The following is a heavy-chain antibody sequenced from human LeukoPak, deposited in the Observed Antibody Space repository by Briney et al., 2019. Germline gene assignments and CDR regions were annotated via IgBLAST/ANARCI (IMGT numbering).Heavy chain of an antibody. CDR2: IYYSGST. CDR1: GGSISSSSYY. V-gene: IGHV4-39*01. D-gene: IGHD3-3*01. Sequence: EPSETLSLTCTVSGGSISSSSYYWGWTRQPPGKGLEWIGSIYYSGSTYYNPSLKSRVTISVDTSKSQFSLRLTSVTAADTAVYYCARHVRFLEWLSSYYFDYWGQGTLVTVSS. J-gene: IGHJ4*02. CDR3: ARHVRFLEWLSSYYFDY.